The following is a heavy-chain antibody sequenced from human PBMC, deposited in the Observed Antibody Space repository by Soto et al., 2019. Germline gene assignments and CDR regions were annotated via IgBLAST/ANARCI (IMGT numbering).Heavy chain of an antibody. CDR3: ASLLLVMWPWLVRFDHYPFRRILHP. CDR1: GDSVSSNSAA. V-gene: IGHV6-1*01. Sequence: SQTLSLTCAISGDSVSSNSAAWNWIRQSPSRGLEWLGRTYYRSKWYNDYAVSVKSRITINPGTSKNQFSLQLNSVTPEDTAVYYCASLLLVMWPWLVRFDHYPFRRILHPWG. D-gene: IGHD6-19*01. J-gene: IGHJ5*02. CDR2: TYYRSKWYN.